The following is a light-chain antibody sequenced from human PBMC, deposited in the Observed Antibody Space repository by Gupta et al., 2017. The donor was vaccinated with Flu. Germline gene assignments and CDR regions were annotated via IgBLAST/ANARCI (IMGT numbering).Light chain of an antibody. Sequence: QSVLPQPPSASGTPGQRVTISCSGSSSNIGTYTVNWYQHVPGAAPKLVIYNSSQRPSGVPDRFSGSRSGTSASLAISGLQSEDEADYYCAAWDDSLNGVLFGGGTKLTVL. CDR2: NSS. V-gene: IGLV1-44*01. J-gene: IGLJ3*02. CDR1: SSNIGTYT. CDR3: AAWDDSLNGVL.